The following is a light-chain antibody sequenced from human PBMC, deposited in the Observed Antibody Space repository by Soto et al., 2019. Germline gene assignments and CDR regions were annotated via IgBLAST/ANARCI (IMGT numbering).Light chain of an antibody. V-gene: IGLV1-47*01. J-gene: IGLJ3*02. CDR2: KDS. CDR3: ATWDDSLGRRVL. Sequence: QSVVTQPPSASGAPGQWVTISCSGSRSNIGSHYLSWYQHLPGTAPKLLIYKDSQRPSGVPDRFSGSKSGTSASLAIGGLRSEDEGSYYCATWDDSLGRRVLFGGGTKLTVL. CDR1: RSNIGSHY.